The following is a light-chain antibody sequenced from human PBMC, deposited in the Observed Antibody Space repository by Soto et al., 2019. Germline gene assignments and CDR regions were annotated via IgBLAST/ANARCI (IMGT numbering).Light chain of an antibody. CDR3: QQYNNWPPWT. V-gene: IGKV3-15*01. CDR1: QSVSSN. CDR2: GAS. J-gene: IGKJ1*01. Sequence: EIVLTQSPATLSLSPGERATLSCRASQSVSSNLVWYQQKPGQAPRLLVYGASTRATGIPARFSGSGSGTEFTLTISSLQSEDFAVYYCQQYNNWPPWTFGQGTKVDI.